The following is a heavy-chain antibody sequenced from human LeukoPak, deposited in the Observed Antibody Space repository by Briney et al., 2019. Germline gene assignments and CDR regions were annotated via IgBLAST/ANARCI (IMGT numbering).Heavy chain of an antibody. V-gene: IGHV3-48*03. CDR3: ARDTYGSGTFEY. CDR1: GFTFSSYE. J-gene: IGHJ4*02. CDR2: ISSSGSTI. D-gene: IGHD3-10*01. Sequence: PGGSLRLSCAASGFTFSSYEMNWVRQAPGKGLEWVSYISSSGSTIYYADSVKGRFTISRDSAKNSLYLQMNSLRADDTAVYYCARDTYGSGTFEYWGQGTLVTVSS.